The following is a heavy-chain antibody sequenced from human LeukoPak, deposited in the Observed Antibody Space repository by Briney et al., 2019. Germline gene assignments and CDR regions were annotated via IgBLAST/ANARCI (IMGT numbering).Heavy chain of an antibody. V-gene: IGHV3-23*01. CDR3: AEWDTAMAYFDY. Sequence: PGGSLRLSCAASRFTFSSYAMSWVRQAPGKGLEWVSAISGSGVSTYYADSVKGRFTISRDNSKNTLYLQMNSLRAEDTAVYYCAEWDTAMAYFDYWGQGTLVTVSS. D-gene: IGHD5-18*01. CDR1: RFTFSSYA. CDR2: ISGSGVST. J-gene: IGHJ4*02.